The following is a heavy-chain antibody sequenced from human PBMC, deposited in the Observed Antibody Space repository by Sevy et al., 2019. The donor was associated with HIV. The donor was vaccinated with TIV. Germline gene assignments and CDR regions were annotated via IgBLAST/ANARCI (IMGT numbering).Heavy chain of an antibody. CDR3: ARKLGGYSFGRHTEGSFDY. CDR1: GGSISSGGYY. Sequence: SETLSLTCSVSGGSISSGGYYWSWIRQHPGKGLEWLGDIYYTGPTYYNPSLKSRVTISIDTSKNQFSLKLSSVTAADTAVYYCARKLGGYSFGRHTEGSFDYWGPGTLVTVSS. V-gene: IGHV4-31*03. J-gene: IGHJ4*02. D-gene: IGHD5-18*01. CDR2: IYYTGPT.